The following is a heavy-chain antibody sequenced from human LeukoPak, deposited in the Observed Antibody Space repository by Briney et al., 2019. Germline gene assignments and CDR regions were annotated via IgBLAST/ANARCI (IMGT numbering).Heavy chain of an antibody. Sequence: PGGSLRLSCAASGFTFSSYGMHWVRQPPGKGLEWVAFIRYDASNKYYADSVKGRFTISRDNSKNTLYLQMNSLRAEDTAVYYCAKDRVQLWIDYWGQGTLVTVSS. CDR1: GFTFSSYG. V-gene: IGHV3-30*02. CDR2: IRYDASNK. J-gene: IGHJ4*02. CDR3: AKDRVQLWIDY. D-gene: IGHD5-18*01.